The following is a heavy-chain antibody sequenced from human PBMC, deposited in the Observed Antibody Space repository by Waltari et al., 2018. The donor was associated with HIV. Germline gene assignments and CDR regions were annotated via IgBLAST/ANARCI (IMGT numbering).Heavy chain of an antibody. CDR2: VDHRGGT. J-gene: IGHJ3*02. D-gene: IGHD4-17*01. CDR1: GGSVRSSLYY. CDR3: ARGTYGDALDM. Sequence: QLHLQESGPGLVKPSATLSLTCNVSGGSVRSSLYYWGCIRKPPGKGLEWIGYVDHRGGTKYNPSLQSRVAIFVDTSKNHFSLKLNSVTAADTAVFFCARGTYGDALDMWGQGTMVIVSS. V-gene: IGHV4-39*02.